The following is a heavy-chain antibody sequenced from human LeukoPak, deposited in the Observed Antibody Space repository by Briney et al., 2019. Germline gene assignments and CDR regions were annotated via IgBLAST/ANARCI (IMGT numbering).Heavy chain of an antibody. V-gene: IGHV1-46*01. D-gene: IGHD2-2*03. CDR2: INPSGGST. Sequence: ASVKVSCKASGYTFTSYYMHWVRQAPGQGLEWMGIINPSGGSTSYAQKFQGRVTMTRDTSTSTVYMELSSLRSEDTAVYYCARVYGYCSSTSCPYHFGYWGQGTLVTVSS. CDR3: ARVYGYCSSTSCPYHFGY. J-gene: IGHJ4*02. CDR1: GYTFTSYY.